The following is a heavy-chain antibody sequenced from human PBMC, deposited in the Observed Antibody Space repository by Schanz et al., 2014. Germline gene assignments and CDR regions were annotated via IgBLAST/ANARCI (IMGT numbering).Heavy chain of an antibody. Sequence: DVQLLESGGGLVQPGGSLRLSCAASGITFSSHSFNWVRQAPGKGLEWISYITYNGGTIYYADSVKGRFTMSRDNAKNSVFLQMNSLRAEDTAVYYCVRDSFFAFDYWGQGTLVTVSS. J-gene: IGHJ4*02. D-gene: IGHD3-3*01. V-gene: IGHV3-48*01. CDR1: GITFSSHS. CDR2: ITYNGGTI. CDR3: VRDSFFAFDY.